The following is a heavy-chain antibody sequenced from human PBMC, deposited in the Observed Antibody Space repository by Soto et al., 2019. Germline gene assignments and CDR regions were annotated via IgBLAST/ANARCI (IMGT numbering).Heavy chain of an antibody. CDR3: ARDKIPGLFDY. D-gene: IGHD2-21*01. V-gene: IGHV4-59*12. CDR2: IYYSGST. CDR1: GGSISSYY. J-gene: IGHJ4*02. Sequence: SETLSLTCTVSGGSISSYYWSWIRQPPGKGLEWMGYIYYSGSTNYNPSLKSRVTISVDTSKNQFSLKLTSVTAADTAVYYCARDKIPGLFDYWGQGTLVTVSS.